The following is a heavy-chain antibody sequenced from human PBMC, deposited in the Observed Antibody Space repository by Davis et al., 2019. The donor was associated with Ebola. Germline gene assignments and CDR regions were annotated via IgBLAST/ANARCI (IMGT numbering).Heavy chain of an antibody. J-gene: IGHJ4*02. CDR1: GGSISTPSHY. CDR2: MSDTGRT. D-gene: IGHD3-22*01. V-gene: IGHV4-61*05. CDR3: ARQTSSGYYGGRVDY. Sequence: MPSETLSLTCTVSGGSISTPSHYWGWIRQPPGKGLEWVGHMSDTGRTNYNPSLNSRVTILVDMSKKEISLKLSPVTAADTAVYYCARQTSSGYYGGRVDYWGQGTLVTVSS.